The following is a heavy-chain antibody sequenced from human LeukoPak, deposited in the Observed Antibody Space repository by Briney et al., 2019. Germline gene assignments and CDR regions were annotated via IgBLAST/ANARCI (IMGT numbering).Heavy chain of an antibody. CDR1: GFTFSRYG. CDR3: AKDRYYYGSSGYSFNWYFDL. CDR2: ISYDGSNK. J-gene: IGHJ2*01. Sequence: GGSLRLSCAASGFTFSRYGMSWVRQAPGKGLEWVAVISYDGSNKYYADSVKGRFTISRDNSKNTLYLQMSSLRAEDTAVYYCAKDRYYYGSSGYSFNWYFDLWGRGTLVTVSS. V-gene: IGHV3-30*18. D-gene: IGHD3-22*01.